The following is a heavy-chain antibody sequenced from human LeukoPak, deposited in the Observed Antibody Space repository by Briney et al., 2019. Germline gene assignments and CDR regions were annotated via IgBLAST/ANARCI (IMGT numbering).Heavy chain of an antibody. CDR1: GYTFTSYG. Sequence: ASVKVSCKASGYTFTSYGVSWVRQAPGQGLEWMGWISAYNGNTNYAQKLQGRVTMTTDTSTSTAYMELRSRRSDDTAVYYCAREDMVQGVRWFDPWGQGTLVTVSS. CDR2: ISAYNGNT. D-gene: IGHD3-10*01. V-gene: IGHV1-18*01. J-gene: IGHJ5*02. CDR3: AREDMVQGVRWFDP.